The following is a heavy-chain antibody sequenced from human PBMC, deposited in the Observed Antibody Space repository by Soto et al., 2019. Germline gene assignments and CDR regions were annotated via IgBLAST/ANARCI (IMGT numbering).Heavy chain of an antibody. D-gene: IGHD6-19*01. CDR2: IYYSGST. Sequence: LSLTCTVSGGSISSTSYYWDWIRKPPGKGLEWIGSIYYSGSTYYNPSLRSRVTISVDASKNQLPLKLSSVTAADTAPSYRALLVKVAGYLNYQYCGLDVWGQGTTGTVS. J-gene: IGHJ6*02. V-gene: IGHV4-39*01. CDR3: ALLVKVAGYLNYQYCGLDV. CDR1: GGSISSTSYY.